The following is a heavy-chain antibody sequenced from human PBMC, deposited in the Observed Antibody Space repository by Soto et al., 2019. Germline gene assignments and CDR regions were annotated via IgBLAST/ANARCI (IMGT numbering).Heavy chain of an antibody. CDR3: AGAAYGSGNFDY. V-gene: IGHV4-30-2*01. D-gene: IGHD3-10*01. CDR1: GGSISSGGYS. J-gene: IGHJ4*02. Sequence: SETLSLTCAVSGGSISSGGYSWSWIRQPPGEGLEWIGYIYHSGSTYYNPSLKSRVTISVDRSKNQFSLKLSSVTAADTAVYYCAGAAYGSGNFDYWGQGTLVTVS. CDR2: IYHSGST.